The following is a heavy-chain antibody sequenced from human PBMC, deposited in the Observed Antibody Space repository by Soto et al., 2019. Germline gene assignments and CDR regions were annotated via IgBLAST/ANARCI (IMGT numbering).Heavy chain of an antibody. D-gene: IGHD6-13*01. J-gene: IGHJ6*02. CDR3: AKGGARVAAGTRVYLYNAMDV. Sequence: QVQLVQSGTEVKRPGDSVKVSCKASGYTFTGYYVHWVRQAPGQGLEWMGWINPNSGDTYLAQRFQGRVTMNRDTSIGTAYMELRGLTSDDTAEYYCAKGGARVAAGTRVYLYNAMDVWGQVTTVTVSS. V-gene: IGHV1-2*02. CDR2: INPNSGDT. CDR1: GYTFTGYY.